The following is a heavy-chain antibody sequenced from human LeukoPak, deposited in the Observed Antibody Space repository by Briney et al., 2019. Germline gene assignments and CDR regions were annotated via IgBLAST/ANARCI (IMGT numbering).Heavy chain of an antibody. V-gene: IGHV4-59*08. CDR2: IYYSGST. CDR3: ARHDSSGYKY. Sequence: PSETVSLTCTVSGGSISRYYWSWIRQTPGKGLEWIGYIYYSGSTNYNPSLKSRVTISVDTSKNQFSLKVTSVTAADTAIYYCARHDSSGYKYWGQGTLVTVSS. J-gene: IGHJ4*02. CDR1: GGSISRYY. D-gene: IGHD3-22*01.